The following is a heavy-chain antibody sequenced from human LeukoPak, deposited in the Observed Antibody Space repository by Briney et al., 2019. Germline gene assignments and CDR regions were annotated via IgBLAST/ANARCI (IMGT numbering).Heavy chain of an antibody. J-gene: IGHJ3*01. CDR3: ARTSFPLLEWTTSIPFDV. CDR1: GGTFNSFA. D-gene: IGHD3-3*01. Sequence: ASVKVSCKASGGTFNSFALSWVRQAPGQGLEWMGGIIPIYPTTDYAQKFQGRVTIRADESTGTVSIELSNLRSEDTAVYYCARTSFPLLEWTTSIPFDVWGQGTPVIVSS. CDR2: IIPIYPTT. V-gene: IGHV1-69*13.